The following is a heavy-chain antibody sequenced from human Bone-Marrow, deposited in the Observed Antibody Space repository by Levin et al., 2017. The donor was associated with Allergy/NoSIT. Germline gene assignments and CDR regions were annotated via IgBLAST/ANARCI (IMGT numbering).Heavy chain of an antibody. CDR2: IYDSKTT. CDR3: ARDSFGANGLDV. CDR1: GGFSVSSGYY. D-gene: IGHD3-16*01. V-gene: IGHV4-31*03. J-gene: IGHJ6*02. Sequence: SQTLSLTCSVSGGFSVSSGYYWSWIRQFPGKGLEWIGYIYDSKTTYYNPSLKSRVTISVDTSKNQFSLRLRSVTAADTAVYYCARDSFGANGLDVWGQGTTVTVSS.